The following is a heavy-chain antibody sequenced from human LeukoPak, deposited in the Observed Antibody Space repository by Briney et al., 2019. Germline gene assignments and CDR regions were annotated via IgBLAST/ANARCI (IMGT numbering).Heavy chain of an antibody. J-gene: IGHJ4*02. CDR1: GFTFSSYA. V-gene: IGHV3-23*01. D-gene: IGHD3-22*01. CDR3: AQVVKAYDDDSSGYYN. CDR2: ISGSGGST. Sequence: PPGGPLRLSCAASGFTFSSYAMSWVCQAPGKGLEWVSAISGSGGSTYYADSVKGRFTISRDNSNNTLYLQMNSLRAEDTAVYYCAQVVKAYDDDSSGYYNWGQGTLVTVSS.